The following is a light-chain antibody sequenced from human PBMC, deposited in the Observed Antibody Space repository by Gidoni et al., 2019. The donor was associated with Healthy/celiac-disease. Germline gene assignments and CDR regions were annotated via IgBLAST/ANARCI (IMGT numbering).Light chain of an antibody. Sequence: DIQMTQSPSSLSASVGDRVTITCRASQGISNSLAWYQQKPGKAPKLLLYAASRLESGVPSRFSGSGSGTDYTLTISSLQPEDFATYYCQQYYSTWWTFXQXTKVEIK. CDR1: QGISNS. CDR3: QQYYSTWWT. CDR2: AAS. V-gene: IGKV1-NL1*01. J-gene: IGKJ1*01.